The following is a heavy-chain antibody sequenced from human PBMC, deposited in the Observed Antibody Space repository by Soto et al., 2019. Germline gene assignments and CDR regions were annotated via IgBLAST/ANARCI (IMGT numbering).Heavy chain of an antibody. J-gene: IGHJ6*03. V-gene: IGHV3-74*01. CDR1: GFTISGYW. CDR3: ARDPMSVRRMDV. Sequence: EVQLVESGGGLVQPGGSLRLSCAASGFTISGYWMHWVRQAPGKRLVWVSRINSDGSSKGYADSVKGRFTISRDNAKNTLYLKMNSLRAEDTAVYYCARDPMSVRRMDVWGKGTTVTVSS. D-gene: IGHD3-22*01. CDR2: INSDGSSK.